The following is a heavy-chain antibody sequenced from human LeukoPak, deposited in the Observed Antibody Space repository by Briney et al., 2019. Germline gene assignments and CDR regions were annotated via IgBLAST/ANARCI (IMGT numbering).Heavy chain of an antibody. D-gene: IGHD6-13*01. V-gene: IGHV4-30-4*07. J-gene: IGHJ3*02. CDR1: GDSITSGGYS. CDR2: IHDSRST. Sequence: SETLSLTCAVSGDSITSGGYSWSWIRQTPGKGLEWIAYIHDSRSTYNNPSLKSRVTISVDMSKNRFSLKLSSVTAADTAVYYCARAWGDSSSWYAEPNAFDIWGQGTMVTVSS. CDR3: ARAWGDSSSWYAEPNAFDI.